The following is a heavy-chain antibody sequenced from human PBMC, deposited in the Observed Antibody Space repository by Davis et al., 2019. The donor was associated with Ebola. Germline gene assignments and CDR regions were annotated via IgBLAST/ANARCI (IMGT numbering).Heavy chain of an antibody. D-gene: IGHD6-19*01. Sequence: GGSLRLSCAASGFTFSSYAMHWVRQAPGRGLEWVAFVRSHGSDDHYADSVKGRFTISRDNSKNTLYLQMNSLRAEDTAVYYCANVIAVAGILYWGQGTLVTVSS. V-gene: IGHV3-30*02. J-gene: IGHJ4*02. CDR2: VRSHGSDD. CDR1: GFTFSSYA. CDR3: ANVIAVAGILY.